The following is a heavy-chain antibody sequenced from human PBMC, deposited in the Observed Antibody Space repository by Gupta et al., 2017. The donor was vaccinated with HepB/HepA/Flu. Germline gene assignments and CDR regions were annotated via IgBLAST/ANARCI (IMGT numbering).Heavy chain of an antibody. Sequence: QVQLQQWGAGLLKPSETLSLTCAVYGGSFRGYYWSWIRQPPGKGLEWIGEINHSGSTNYNPSLKSRVTISVDTSKNQFSLKLSSVTAADTAVYYCARRALLRFFGGGGWFDPWGQGTLVTVSS. V-gene: IGHV4-34*01. CDR1: GGSFRGYY. J-gene: IGHJ5*02. CDR3: ARRALLRFFGGGGWFDP. CDR2: INHSGST. D-gene: IGHD3-3*01.